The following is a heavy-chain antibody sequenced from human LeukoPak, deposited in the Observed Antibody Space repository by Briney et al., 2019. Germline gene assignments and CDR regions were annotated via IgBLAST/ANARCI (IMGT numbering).Heavy chain of an antibody. CDR3: ARDARTVLWFGEHYYFDY. CDR2: IYYSGST. Sequence: SETLSLTCTVSGGSISSYYWSWIRQPPGKGLEWIGYIYYSGSTNYNPSLKSRVTISVDTSKNQFSLKLSSVTAADTAVYYCARDARTVLWFGEHYYFDYWGQGTLVTVSS. J-gene: IGHJ4*02. CDR1: GGSISSYY. D-gene: IGHD3-10*01. V-gene: IGHV4-59*01.